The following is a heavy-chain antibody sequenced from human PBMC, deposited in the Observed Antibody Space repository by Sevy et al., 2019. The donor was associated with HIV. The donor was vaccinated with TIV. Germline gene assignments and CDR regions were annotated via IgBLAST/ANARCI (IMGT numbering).Heavy chain of an antibody. D-gene: IGHD3-22*01. J-gene: IGHJ3*02. CDR3: ASLSGYYYDSSRYYNTDAFDI. Sequence: ASVKVSCKVSGYTLTKLSMHWVRQTPGKGLEWMTTFDPEDGDPEDGKTIYAQKFLGRVTMTEDTSTDTAYMELSSLRSDDTAVYYCASLSGYYYDSSRYYNTDAFDIWGQGTMVTVSS. CDR1: GYTLTKLS. V-gene: IGHV1-24*01. CDR2: FDPEDGDPEDGKT.